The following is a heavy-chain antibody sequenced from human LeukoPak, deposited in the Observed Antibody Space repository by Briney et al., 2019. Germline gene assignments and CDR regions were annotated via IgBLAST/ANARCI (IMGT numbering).Heavy chain of an antibody. V-gene: IGHV4-59*01. Sequence: SETLSLTCTVSGRSLSSYYWLWLRQPPGKGLEWIGYIYYSGSTNYNPSLKCRVTISVDTSKNQFSLKLSSVTAADTAVYYCARAESLVTFDYWGQGTLVTVSS. CDR2: IYYSGST. CDR3: ARAESLVTFDY. J-gene: IGHJ4*02. D-gene: IGHD4-11*01. CDR1: GRSLSSYY.